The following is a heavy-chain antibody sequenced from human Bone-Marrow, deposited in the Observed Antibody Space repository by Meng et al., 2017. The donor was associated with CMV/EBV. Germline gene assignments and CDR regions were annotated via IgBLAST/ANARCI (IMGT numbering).Heavy chain of an antibody. J-gene: IGHJ6*02. V-gene: IGHV3-30*02. CDR1: GFTFSNYE. D-gene: IGHD2-2*01. Sequence: GGSLRLSCAASGFTFSNYELTWVRQAPGKGLEWVTFIRYDGSNEYYVDSVQGRFTISRDNSRNTLYLQMHSLRAEDTAVYYCAKDQVRVGEYHYYGMDVWGQGTTVTVSS. CDR2: IRYDGSNE. CDR3: AKDQVRVGEYHYYGMDV.